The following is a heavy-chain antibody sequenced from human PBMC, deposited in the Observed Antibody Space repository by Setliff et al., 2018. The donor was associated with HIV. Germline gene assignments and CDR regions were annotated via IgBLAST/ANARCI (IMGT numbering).Heavy chain of an antibody. V-gene: IGHV1-18*01. CDR3: VKEYHTEVTDTRVANYFDY. D-gene: IGHD4-4*01. CDR1: GYTFTNFG. Sequence: ASVKVSCKASGYTFTNFGIGWVRQAPGQGLEWMGWISAYNGNTNYAQKLQDRVTMTSDTSTSTVYMELRSLRSEDTAIYYCVKEYHTEVTDTRVANYFDYWGQGTLVTVSS. CDR2: ISAYNGNT. J-gene: IGHJ4*02.